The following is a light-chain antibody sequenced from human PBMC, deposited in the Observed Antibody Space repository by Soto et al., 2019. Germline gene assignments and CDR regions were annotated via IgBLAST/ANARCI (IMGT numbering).Light chain of an antibody. CDR1: SSNIGRNY. Sequence: QSVLTQPPSASGTPGQRVTISCSGSSSNIGRNYVYWYQQLPGAAPKLLNYRNNQRPSGVPDRFSRSKSGTSASLAISGLRSEDEADYYCAAWDDSLSGPVVFGGGTKRTVL. V-gene: IGLV1-47*01. CDR3: AAWDDSLSGPVV. J-gene: IGLJ2*01. CDR2: RNN.